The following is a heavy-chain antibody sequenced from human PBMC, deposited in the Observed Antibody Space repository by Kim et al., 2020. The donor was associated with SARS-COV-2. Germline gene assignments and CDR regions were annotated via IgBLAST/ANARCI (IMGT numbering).Heavy chain of an antibody. CDR2: IWYDGSNK. D-gene: IGHD6-13*01. CDR3: AGVAAAGKLDY. CDR1: GFTFSSYG. J-gene: IGHJ4*02. V-gene: IGHV3-33*01. Sequence: GGSLRLSCAASGFTFSSYGMHWVRQAPGKGLEWVAGIWYDGSNKYYADSVKGRFTISRDNSKNTLYLQMNSLRAEDTAVYYCAGVAAAGKLDYWGQGTLVTVSS.